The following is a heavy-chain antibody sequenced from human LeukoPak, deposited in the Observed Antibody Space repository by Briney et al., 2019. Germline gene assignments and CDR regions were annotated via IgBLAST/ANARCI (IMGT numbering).Heavy chain of an antibody. CDR2: INPSGGST. D-gene: IGHD3-22*01. J-gene: IGHJ4*02. CDR3: QVGVGSGYPFDY. CDR1: GYTFTSYY. Sequence: GASVKVSCKASGYTFTSYYMHWVRQAPGQGLEWMGIINPSGGSTSYAQKFQGRVTMTRDMSTSTVYMELSSLRSEDTAVYYCQVGVGSGYPFDYWGQGTLVTVSS. V-gene: IGHV1-46*01.